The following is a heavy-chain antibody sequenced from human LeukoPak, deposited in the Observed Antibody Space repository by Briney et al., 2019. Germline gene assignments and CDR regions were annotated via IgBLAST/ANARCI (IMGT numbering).Heavy chain of an antibody. CDR2: IWYDGSNK. Sequence: PGGSLRLTCAASGFTFSTYAMHWVRQAPGKGLEWVAVIWYDGSNKYYADSVKGRFTISRDNSKNTLYLQMNSLRAEDTAVYYCARAFMGHDAFDIWGQGTMVTVSS. D-gene: IGHD1-26*01. J-gene: IGHJ3*02. CDR3: ARAFMGHDAFDI. V-gene: IGHV3-33*01. CDR1: GFTFSTYA.